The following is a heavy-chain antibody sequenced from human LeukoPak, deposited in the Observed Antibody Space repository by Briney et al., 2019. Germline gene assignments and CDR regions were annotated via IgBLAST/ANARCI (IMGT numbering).Heavy chain of an antibody. J-gene: IGHJ4*02. D-gene: IGHD3-10*01. CDR2: IYYRGTT. V-gene: IGHV4-59*03. Sequence: SETLSLTCTVSGGSINDYNWKWLRQRPGKGVEWIGFIYYRGTTNNNPSLKSRVTTSIDTSKKQFSLNLSSVTAADTAIYYCAGVFSGRRPFELWGQGILVTVSS. CDR3: AGVFSGRRPFEL. CDR1: GGSINDYN.